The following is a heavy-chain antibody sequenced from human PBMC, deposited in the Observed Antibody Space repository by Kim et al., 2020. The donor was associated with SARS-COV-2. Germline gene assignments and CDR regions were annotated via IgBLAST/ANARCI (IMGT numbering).Heavy chain of an antibody. J-gene: IGHJ4*02. CDR3: ARVHGSYRQVGSFDY. D-gene: IGHD1-26*01. Sequence: VKSQITINPDTSKNQFSLQLNSVTPEDTAVYYCARVHGSYRQVGSFDYWGQGTLVTVSS. V-gene: IGHV6-1*01.